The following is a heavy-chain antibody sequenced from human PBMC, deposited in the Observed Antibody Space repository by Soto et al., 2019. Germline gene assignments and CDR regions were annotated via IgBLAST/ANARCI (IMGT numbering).Heavy chain of an antibody. D-gene: IGHD2-15*01. J-gene: IGHJ4*02. Sequence: SETLSLTCTVSGGSISSSSYYWGWIRQPPGKGLEWIGSIYYSGSTYYNPSLKSRVTISVDTSKNQFSLMLSSVTAADTAVYYCARQFRDEHPLYFYFDYWGQATLVTVSS. V-gene: IGHV4-39*01. CDR2: IYYSGST. CDR3: ARQFRDEHPLYFYFDY. CDR1: GGSISSSSYY.